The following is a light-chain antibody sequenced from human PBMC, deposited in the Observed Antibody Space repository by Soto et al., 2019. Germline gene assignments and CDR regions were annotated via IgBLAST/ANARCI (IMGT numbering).Light chain of an antibody. V-gene: IGLV2-8*01. Sequence: QSALTQPPSASGAPGESVTISCSGTSSDVGAYNYVSWYQQHPGKVPKLMVDEVNKRPSGVPDRFAGSKSGNTASLTGSGLQAEDEADYYCTSYAGGNNVFGTGTKVTVL. CDR1: SSDVGAYNY. CDR2: EVN. J-gene: IGLJ1*01. CDR3: TSYAGGNNV.